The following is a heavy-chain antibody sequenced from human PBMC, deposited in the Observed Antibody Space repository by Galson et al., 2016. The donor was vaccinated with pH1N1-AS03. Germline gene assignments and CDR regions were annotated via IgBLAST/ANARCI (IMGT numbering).Heavy chain of an antibody. Sequence: SLRLSCAASGFSFSSYGMHWVRQAPGRGPEWVSRISSDGASSDYADSVNGRFTVSRDNAKNTLYLQMNSLKGEGTAVYYCAKRLDESGRINYPITHWGQGTLVTVSS. CDR1: GFSFSSYG. J-gene: IGHJ4*02. CDR3: AKRLDESGRINYPITH. CDR2: ISSDGASS. V-gene: IGHV3-74*01. D-gene: IGHD3-10*01.